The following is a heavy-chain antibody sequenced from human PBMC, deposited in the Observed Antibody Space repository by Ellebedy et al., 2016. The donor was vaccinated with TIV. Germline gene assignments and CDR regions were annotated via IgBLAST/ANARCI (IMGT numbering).Heavy chain of an antibody. D-gene: IGHD4-17*01. CDR3: ARDGGYGAKTPYALDI. J-gene: IGHJ3*02. CDR1: GYTFTGYY. Sequence: ASVKVSCKASGYTFTGYYMQWVRQAPGQGLEWMGIINPSGGSTSCAQKFQGRVTMTRDTSTSTVYMELSSLKSEDTAVYYCARDGGYGAKTPYALDIWGQGTMVTVSS. V-gene: IGHV1-46*01. CDR2: INPSGGST.